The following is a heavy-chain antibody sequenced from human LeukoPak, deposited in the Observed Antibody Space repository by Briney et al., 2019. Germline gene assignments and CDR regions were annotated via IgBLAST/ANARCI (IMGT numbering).Heavy chain of an antibody. Sequence: ASVKVSCKASGGTFSSYAISWVRQAPGQGLEWMGRIIPILGIANYAQKFQGRVTITADKSTSTAYMELSSLRSEDTAVYYCATWIGKAAGLDYYYYYGMDVWGQGTTVTVSS. CDR1: GGTFSSYA. CDR3: ATWIGKAAGLDYYYYYGMDV. V-gene: IGHV1-69*04. D-gene: IGHD6-13*01. CDR2: IIPILGIA. J-gene: IGHJ6*02.